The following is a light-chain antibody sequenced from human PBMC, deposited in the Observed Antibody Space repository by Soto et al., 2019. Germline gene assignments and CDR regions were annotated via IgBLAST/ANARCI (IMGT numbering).Light chain of an antibody. Sequence: DIQMTQSPSTLSASLGDRVTITGRASQSISSGLAWYQQKPGKAPDLLIYDASSLESGVPSRFSGSGSGTEFTLTISSLQPDDFATYYCQQYNSYSRTFGQGTKV. V-gene: IGKV1-5*01. CDR3: QQYNSYSRT. J-gene: IGKJ1*01. CDR1: QSISSG. CDR2: DAS.